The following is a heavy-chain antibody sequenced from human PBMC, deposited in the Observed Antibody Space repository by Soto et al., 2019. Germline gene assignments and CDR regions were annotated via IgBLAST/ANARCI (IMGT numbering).Heavy chain of an antibody. CDR2: IYWDDDK. D-gene: IGHD3-10*01. V-gene: IGHV2-5*02. CDR3: ARRRSYGSGPYYFDY. J-gene: IGHJ4*02. CDR1: GFSLSTSGVG. Sequence: QITLKESGPTLVKPTQTLTLTCTFSGFSLSTSGVGVGWIRQPPGKALEWLALIYWDDDKRYSPSLKSRLTSTKDTSKNQVVLTMTNMDPVDTAAYYCARRRSYGSGPYYFDYWGQGTLVTVSS.